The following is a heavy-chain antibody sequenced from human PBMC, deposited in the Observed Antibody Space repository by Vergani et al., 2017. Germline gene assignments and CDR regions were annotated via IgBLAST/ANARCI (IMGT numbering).Heavy chain of an antibody. V-gene: IGHV3-13*05. CDR1: EFTFSSYD. D-gene: IGHD3-3*01. J-gene: IGHJ4*02. Sequence: EVQLVESGGGLVQPGGSLRLSCAASEFTFSSYDMHWVRQATGKGLEWVSAIGTAGDPYYPGSVKGRFTISRDNSKNTLYLQMNSLRAEDTAVYYCARDLLTIFGVFDYWGQGTLVTVSS. CDR2: IGTAGDP. CDR3: ARDLLTIFGVFDY.